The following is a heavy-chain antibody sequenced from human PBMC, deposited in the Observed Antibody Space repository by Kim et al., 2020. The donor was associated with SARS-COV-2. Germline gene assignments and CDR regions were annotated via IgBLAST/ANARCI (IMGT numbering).Heavy chain of an antibody. CDR1: GDSISSGDHY. J-gene: IGHJ6*02. CDR3: ARDRSHFDDSGYYYGIDV. Sequence: SETLSLTCTVSGDSISSGDHYWSWIRQSPGKGLEWIGCVSYTGKTYYIPSLKSRVDMSLDTSKKQFSLDVRSVTAADTAVYYCARDRSHFDDSGYYYGIDVWGQGTTVTVTS. D-gene: IGHD6-19*01. V-gene: IGHV4-30-4*08. CDR2: VSYTGKT.